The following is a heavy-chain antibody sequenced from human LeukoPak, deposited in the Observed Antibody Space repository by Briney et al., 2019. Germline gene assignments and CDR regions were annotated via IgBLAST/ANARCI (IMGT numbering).Heavy chain of an antibody. V-gene: IGHV1-69*05. CDR3: ARRSCSSTSCFPLDY. J-gene: IGHJ4*02. CDR2: IIPIFGTA. Sequence: GASVKVSCKASGGTFISYAISWVRQAPGQGLEWMGGIIPIFGTANYTQKFQGRVTITTDKSTSTAYMELSSLRSEDTAVYYCARRSCSSTSCFPLDYWGQGTLVTVSS. CDR1: GGTFISYA. D-gene: IGHD2-2*01.